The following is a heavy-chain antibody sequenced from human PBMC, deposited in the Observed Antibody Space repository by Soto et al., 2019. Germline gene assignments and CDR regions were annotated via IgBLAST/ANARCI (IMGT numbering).Heavy chain of an antibody. CDR2: FDPEDGET. D-gene: IGHD3-3*01. Sequence: ASVKVSCTASGYTFTGYYMHWVRQAPGQGLEWMGGFDPEDGETIYAQKFQGRVTMTEDTSTDTAYMELSSLRSEDTAVYYCATAGWSFDYWGQGTLVTVSS. CDR3: ATAGWSFDY. CDR1: GYTFTGYY. V-gene: IGHV1-24*01. J-gene: IGHJ4*02.